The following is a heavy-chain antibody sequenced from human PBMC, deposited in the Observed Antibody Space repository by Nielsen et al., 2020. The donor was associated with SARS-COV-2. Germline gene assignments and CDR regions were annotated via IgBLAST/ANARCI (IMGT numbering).Heavy chain of an antibody. V-gene: IGHV3-7*05. CDR3: ARETSDYSNSAIDY. CDR1: GFTFSSYW. J-gene: IGHJ4*02. CDR2: IKQDGSEK. D-gene: IGHD4-11*01. Sequence: GESLKISCAASGFTFSSYWMSWVRQAPGKGLEWVANIKQDGSEKYYVDSVKGRFTISRDNAKNSLFLQMESLRPEDTGFYFCARETSDYSNSAIDYWGQGILVSVSS.